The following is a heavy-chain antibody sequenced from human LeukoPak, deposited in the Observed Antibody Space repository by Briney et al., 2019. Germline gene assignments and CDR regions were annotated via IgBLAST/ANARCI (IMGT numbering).Heavy chain of an antibody. D-gene: IGHD3-9*01. J-gene: IGHJ4*02. V-gene: IGHV3-21*01. CDR3: AKDAYPTYYDILTGYFPSTFFDY. Sequence: PGGSLRLSCAASGFTFSSCSMNWVRQAPGKGLEWVSSISSSSSYIYYADSVKGRFTISRDNSKNTLYLQMNSLRAEDTAVYYCAKDAYPTYYDILTGYFPSTFFDYWGQGTLVTVSS. CDR2: ISSSSSYI. CDR1: GFTFSSCS.